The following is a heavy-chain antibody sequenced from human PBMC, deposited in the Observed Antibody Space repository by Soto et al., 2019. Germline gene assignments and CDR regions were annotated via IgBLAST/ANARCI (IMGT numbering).Heavy chain of an antibody. CDR2: INAVNGNT. V-gene: IGHV1-3*05. J-gene: IGHJ4*02. CDR3: ARSSGYYLIDDY. Sequence: QVQLVQSGAEEKKPGASVKVSCKASGYTFTNYAMHWVRQAPGQRLEWMGGINAVNGNTKYSQKLQGRVTITRDTSASTAYMELSSMRSEDTAVYYCARSSGYYLIDDYWGQGTLVTVSS. D-gene: IGHD3-22*01. CDR1: GYTFTNYA.